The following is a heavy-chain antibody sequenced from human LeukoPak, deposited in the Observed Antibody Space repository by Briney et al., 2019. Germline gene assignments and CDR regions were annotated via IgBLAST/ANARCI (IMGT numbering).Heavy chain of an antibody. D-gene: IGHD6-13*01. J-gene: IGHJ4*02. CDR2: VTGDATST. V-gene: IGHV3-74*01. Sequence: GGSLRLSCAASGFTFSDYWMHWVRQVPGKGPLWVSHVTGDATSTSYVESVKGRFTISRDNAKNTLYLQMNSLRAEDTAVYYWARGAGGFDYWGQGILVNVSS. CDR3: ARGAGGFDY. CDR1: GFTFSDYW.